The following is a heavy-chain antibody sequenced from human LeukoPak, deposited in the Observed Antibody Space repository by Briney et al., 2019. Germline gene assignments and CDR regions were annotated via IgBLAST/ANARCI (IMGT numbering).Heavy chain of an antibody. CDR3: ARYRYYYDSSGYYPKGYFDY. Sequence: SETLSLTCAVYGGSFSGYYWSWIRQPPGKGLEWIGEINHSGSTNYNPSLKSRVTISVDTSKNQFSLKLSSVTAADTAVYYCARYRYYYDSSGYYPKGYFDYWGQGTLVTVSS. CDR1: GGSFSGYY. V-gene: IGHV4-34*01. J-gene: IGHJ4*02. CDR2: INHSGST. D-gene: IGHD3-22*01.